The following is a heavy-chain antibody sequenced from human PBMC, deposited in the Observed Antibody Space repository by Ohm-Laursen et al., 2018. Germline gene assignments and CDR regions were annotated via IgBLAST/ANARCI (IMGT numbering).Heavy chain of an antibody. Sequence: ASVKVSCKAYGYTFTDSYLHWVRQAPGQGLEWMGWINPNTGGTNYAQKFRGRVTMTRDTSITTAYMELSRLSSDDTAVYFCARVVSTLRYFDWLPEEYFDYWGQGTPVTVSS. CDR1: GYTFTDSY. J-gene: IGHJ4*02. CDR2: INPNTGGT. CDR3: ARVVSTLRYFDWLPEEYFDY. D-gene: IGHD3-9*01. V-gene: IGHV1-2*02.